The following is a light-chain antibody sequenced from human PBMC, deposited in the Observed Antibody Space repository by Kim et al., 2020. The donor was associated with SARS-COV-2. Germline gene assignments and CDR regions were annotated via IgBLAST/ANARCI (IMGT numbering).Light chain of an antibody. V-gene: IGLV3-19*01. CDR3: NSRDSSGNPLE. CDR1: RLRSYY. Sequence: ALGQTVRITCQGDRLRSYYASWYQHKPGQAPLLVIYGKHHRPSGIPDRFSGSRSGNTASLTITAAQAEDEADYYCNSRDSSGNPLEFGGGTKLTVL. J-gene: IGLJ3*02. CDR2: GKH.